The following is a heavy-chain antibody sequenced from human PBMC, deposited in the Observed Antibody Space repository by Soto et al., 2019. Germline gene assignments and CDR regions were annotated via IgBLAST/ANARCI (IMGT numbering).Heavy chain of an antibody. CDR3: AKPRRPGLQFWDF. CDR1: GFTFSDYA. J-gene: IGHJ1*01. D-gene: IGHD3-3*01. V-gene: IGHV3-23*01. CDR2: ISSSGDHT. Sequence: EVQLLESGGGLVQPGGSLRLSCAASGFTFSDYAMRWVRQAPGKGLDWVSAISSSGDHTFYADSVKGRFTISRDNSKNTLYLQANSLRAEYTAVYYCAKPRRPGLQFWDFGGQCTLVTVSS.